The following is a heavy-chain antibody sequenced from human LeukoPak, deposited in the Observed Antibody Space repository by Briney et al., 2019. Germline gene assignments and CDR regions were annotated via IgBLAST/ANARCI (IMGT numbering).Heavy chain of an antibody. V-gene: IGHV1-18*01. Sequence: ASVKVSCKASGYTFTSYGISWVRQAPGQGLEWMGWISAYNGNTNYAQKLQGRVTMTTDTSTSTAYMELRSLRSEDTAVYYCATVSVGATTNDAFDIWGQGTMVTVSS. D-gene: IGHD1-26*01. CDR3: ATVSVGATTNDAFDI. CDR2: ISAYNGNT. J-gene: IGHJ3*02. CDR1: GYTFTSYG.